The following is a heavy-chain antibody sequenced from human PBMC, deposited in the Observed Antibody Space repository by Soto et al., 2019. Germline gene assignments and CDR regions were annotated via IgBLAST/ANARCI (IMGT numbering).Heavy chain of an antibody. J-gene: IGHJ3*02. Sequence: PGGSLRLSCAASEFTFSDYAMHWVRQAPGKGLEWVAVISDDGDKVFYADSMKDRLTISRDNSKSTLFLQLTSLGPEDTALYYCARAHYHDSSGPNGHAFDIWGQGTLVTV. CDR1: EFTFSDYA. CDR2: ISDDGDKV. CDR3: ARAHYHDSSGPNGHAFDI. V-gene: IGHV3-30-3*01. D-gene: IGHD3-22*01.